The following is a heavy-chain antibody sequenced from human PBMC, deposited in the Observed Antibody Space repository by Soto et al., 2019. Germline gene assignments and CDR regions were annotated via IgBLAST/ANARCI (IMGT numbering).Heavy chain of an antibody. V-gene: IGHV1-46*01. Sequence: ASVQVSCKAPRDTSTSYYINWVRQAPGQGLEWMGVINPHGGSTAYAQKFKGRVTLTRDTSASTVYMEVSSLTSEDTAMYYCARSSGGNFGIIIEGTNWFAPWGQGTLVTVSS. CDR2: INPHGGST. J-gene: IGHJ5*02. CDR3: ARSSGGNFGIIIEGTNWFAP. CDR1: RDTSTSYY. D-gene: IGHD1-26*01.